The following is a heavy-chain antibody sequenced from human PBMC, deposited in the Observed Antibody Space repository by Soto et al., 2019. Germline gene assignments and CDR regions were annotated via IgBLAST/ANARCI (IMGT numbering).Heavy chain of an antibody. V-gene: IGHV4-59*08. D-gene: IGHD3-10*01. CDR1: GASITTYY. CDR2: IHDSGTT. CDR3: ARPTSWFGDIL. J-gene: IGHJ4*02. Sequence: QVRLQESGPGLLKPSETLSLTCSVSGASITTYYWSWFRQSPGKGLEWIGYIHDSGTTKYNASLDGRVTISVDTSKTLFFLRLTSVTAADTAVYYCARPTSWFGDILGGQGTLVIVTS.